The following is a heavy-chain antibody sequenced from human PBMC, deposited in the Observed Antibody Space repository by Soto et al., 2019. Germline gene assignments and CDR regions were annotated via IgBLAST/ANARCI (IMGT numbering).Heavy chain of an antibody. CDR2: ITRASTT. V-gene: IGHV3-21*04. CDR3: ARDADILTGSDAFDI. CDR1: GFTFSNYV. D-gene: IGHD3-9*01. Sequence: GGSLRLSCVASGFTFSNYVMSWVRQAPGKGLEWVSDITRASTTYYADSVKGRFTISRDNAKNSLYLQMNSLRAEDTAVYYCARDADILTGSDAFDIWGQGTMVTVSS. J-gene: IGHJ3*02.